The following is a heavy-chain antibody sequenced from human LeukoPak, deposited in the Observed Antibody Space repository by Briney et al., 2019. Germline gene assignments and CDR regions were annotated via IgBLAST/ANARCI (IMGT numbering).Heavy chain of an antibody. V-gene: IGHV4-38-2*02. CDR2: IYHSGST. J-gene: IGHJ3*02. CDR3: AGPPATVTTGGDAFDI. CDR1: GGSISSGYY. D-gene: IGHD4-17*01. Sequence: KSSETLSLTCTVSGGSISSGYYWGWIRQPPGKGLEWIGSIYHSGSTNYSPSLTSRVTISVDKSKKQFSLKLSSVTAADTAVYYCAGPPATVTTGGDAFDIWGQGTMVTVSS.